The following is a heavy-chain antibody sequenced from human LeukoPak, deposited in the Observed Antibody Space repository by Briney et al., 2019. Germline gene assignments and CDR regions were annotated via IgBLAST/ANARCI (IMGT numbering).Heavy chain of an antibody. CDR1: GYTFTGYY. Sequence: APVKVSCKASGYTFTGYYMHWVRQAPGQGLEWMGRINPNSGGTNYAQKFQGRVTMTRGTSISTAYMELSRLRSDDTAVYYCARANRRWDFDYWGQGTLVTVSS. CDR2: INPNSGGT. V-gene: IGHV1-2*06. J-gene: IGHJ4*02. D-gene: IGHD1-14*01. CDR3: ARANRRWDFDY.